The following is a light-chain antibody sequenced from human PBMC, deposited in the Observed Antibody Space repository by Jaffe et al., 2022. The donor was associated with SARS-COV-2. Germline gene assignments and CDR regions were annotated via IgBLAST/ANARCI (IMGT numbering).Light chain of an antibody. V-gene: IGLV2-8*01. CDR1: SSDVGAYNY. Sequence: QSALTQPPSASGSPGQSVTISCTGTSSDVGAYNYVSWYQQHPGKAPRLLIYDVSKRPSGVPDRFSGSKSGNTASLTVSGLQAEDEGDYYCSAYAASDDLLFGGGTKLTVL. CDR3: SAYAASDDLL. J-gene: IGLJ3*02. CDR2: DVS.